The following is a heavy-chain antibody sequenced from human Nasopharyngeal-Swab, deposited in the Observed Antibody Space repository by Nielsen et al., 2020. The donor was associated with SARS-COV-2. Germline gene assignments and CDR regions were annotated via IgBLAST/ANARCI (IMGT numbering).Heavy chain of an antibody. CDR1: GFTFSTYN. V-gene: IGHV3-21*01. CDR3: ARGGQQSL. D-gene: IGHD6-13*01. CDR2: ISGRTTYI. Sequence: GESLKVSCAASGFTFSTYNMHWVRQAPGKGLEWVSSISGRTTYIYYADSMKGRFTISRDNAKNSLYLQMSSLRAEDTAIYYCARGGQQSLWGQGTLITVSS. J-gene: IGHJ4*02.